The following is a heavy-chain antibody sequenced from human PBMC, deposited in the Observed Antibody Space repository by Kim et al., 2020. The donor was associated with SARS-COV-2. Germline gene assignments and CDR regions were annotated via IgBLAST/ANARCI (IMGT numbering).Heavy chain of an antibody. CDR2: ISLSSSTI. J-gene: IGHJ2*01. Sequence: GGSLRLSCTASGFTFSSYEMHWVRQAPGSGLDWVSYISLSSSTIYYADSVKGRFTVSRDNSKKSLYLQMNSLRAEDTAVYYCARVGCSGGNCYLPLWYFDLWGRGTLVTVSS. CDR1: GFTFSSYE. V-gene: IGHV3-48*03. D-gene: IGHD2-21*01. CDR3: ARVGCSGGNCYLPLWYFDL.